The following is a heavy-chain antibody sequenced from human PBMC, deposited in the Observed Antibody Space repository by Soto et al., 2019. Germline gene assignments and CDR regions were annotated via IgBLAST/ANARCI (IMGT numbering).Heavy chain of an antibody. J-gene: IGHJ6*02. CDR1: GFTFSSSG. CDR2: IWYDGSNK. D-gene: IGHD2-2*01. V-gene: IGHV3-33*07. Sequence: PGWSLRLSCVASGFTFSSSGMYWVRQAPGKGLECVAVIWYDGSNKDYGDSVKGRFTISRDNPKHTLYLQMNSLRAEDTAVYYCERMPPAGYYYGMDVWGRGNTVTVSS. CDR3: ERMPPAGYYYGMDV.